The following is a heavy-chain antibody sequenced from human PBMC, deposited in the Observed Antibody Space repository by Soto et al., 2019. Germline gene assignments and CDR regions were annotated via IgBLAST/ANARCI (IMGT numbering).Heavy chain of an antibody. CDR2: MNPNSGDT. Sequence: QVQLVQSGAEVKKPGASVKASCQASGYPFTSNDITWVRQAPGQGLEWMGWMNPNSGDTGYAQKFQGRVNMTRNTSISTAYMELSSLTSEDTAVYYCARDSTSPDYWGQGTLVTVSS. J-gene: IGHJ4*02. D-gene: IGHD2-2*01. V-gene: IGHV1-8*01. CDR1: GYPFTSND. CDR3: ARDSTSPDY.